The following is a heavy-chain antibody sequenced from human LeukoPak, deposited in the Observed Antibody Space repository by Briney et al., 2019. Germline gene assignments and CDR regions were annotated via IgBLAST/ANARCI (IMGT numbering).Heavy chain of an antibody. D-gene: IGHD4-17*01. CDR1: GFTFSSYW. Sequence: PGGSLRLSCAASGFTFSSYWMSWVRQAPGKGLEWVANIKQDGSEKYYVDSVKGRFTISRDNAKNSLYLQMNSLRAEDTAVYYCASLYGDQSRPLAGGSAFDIWGQGTMVTVSS. J-gene: IGHJ3*02. V-gene: IGHV3-7*01. CDR3: ASLYGDQSRPLAGGSAFDI. CDR2: IKQDGSEK.